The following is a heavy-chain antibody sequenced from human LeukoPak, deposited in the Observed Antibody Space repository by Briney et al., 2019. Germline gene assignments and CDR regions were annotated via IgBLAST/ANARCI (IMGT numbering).Heavy chain of an antibody. CDR3: ARRPGGYYDSSGYFDY. J-gene: IGHJ4*02. D-gene: IGHD3-22*01. CDR2: IYYSGST. CDR1: GGSISSSSYY. V-gene: IGHV4-39*01. Sequence: PSETLSLTCTVSGGSISSSSYYWGWIRQPPGKGLEWIGSIYYSGSTYYNPSLKSRVTISVDTSKNQFSLKLSSVTAADTAVYSCARRPGGYYDSSGYFDYWGQGTLVTVSS.